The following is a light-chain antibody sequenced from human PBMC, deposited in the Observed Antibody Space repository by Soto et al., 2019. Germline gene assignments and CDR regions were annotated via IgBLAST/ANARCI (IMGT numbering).Light chain of an antibody. CDR1: QPITSNY. V-gene: IGKV3-20*01. Sequence: ALTQSPGTLSLSPGERATLSFRASQPITSNYLAWYQQRSGQAPRLLISGASSRATGVTDRFSGSGSGTDFTLTINSLQPDDFATYYCQHYNSYSEAFGQGTKVDIK. CDR2: GAS. CDR3: QHYNSYSEA. J-gene: IGKJ1*01.